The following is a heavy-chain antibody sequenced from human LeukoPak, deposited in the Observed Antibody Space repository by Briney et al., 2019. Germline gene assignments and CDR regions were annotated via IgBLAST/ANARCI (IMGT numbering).Heavy chain of an antibody. CDR1: GYTFASFG. CDR3: ARVGYRLSGYFYYMDV. J-gene: IGHJ6*03. D-gene: IGHD2-2*03. Sequence: ASVKVSCKASGYTFASFGITWVRQAPGQGLEWMGWINTHNGDTNYAQKLQGRVTMTTDTSTSTAYMELRSLRSDDTAVYYCARVGYRLSGYFYYMDVWGKGTTVTVSS. CDR2: INTHNGDT. V-gene: IGHV1-18*01.